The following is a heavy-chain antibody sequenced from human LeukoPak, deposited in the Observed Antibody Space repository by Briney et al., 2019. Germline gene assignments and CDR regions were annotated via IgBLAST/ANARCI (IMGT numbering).Heavy chain of an antibody. Sequence: SVKVSCKASGGTFSSYAISWVRQAPGQGLEWMGGIIPIFGTANYAQKFQGRVTITTDESTSTAYMELSSLRSEDTAVYYCARGAPYSSSWCGPVYWGQGTLVTVSS. CDR3: ARGAPYSSSWCGPVY. J-gene: IGHJ4*02. V-gene: IGHV1-69*05. CDR1: GGTFSSYA. D-gene: IGHD6-13*01. CDR2: IIPIFGTA.